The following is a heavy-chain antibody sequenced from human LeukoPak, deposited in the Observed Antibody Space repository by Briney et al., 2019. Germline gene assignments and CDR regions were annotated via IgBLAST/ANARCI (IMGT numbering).Heavy chain of an antibody. V-gene: IGHV4-59*01. CDR2: IYYSGST. J-gene: IGHJ6*03. D-gene: IGHD1-26*01. CDR1: GGSISSYY. Sequence: SETLSLTCTVSGGSISSYYWSWFRQPPGKGLEWFGYIYYSGSTNYNPSLKSRVTISVDTSKNQFSLKLSSVTAADTAVYYCARDMDTSGSYGHYYYMDVWGKGTTVTVSS. CDR3: ARDMDTSGSYGHYYYMDV.